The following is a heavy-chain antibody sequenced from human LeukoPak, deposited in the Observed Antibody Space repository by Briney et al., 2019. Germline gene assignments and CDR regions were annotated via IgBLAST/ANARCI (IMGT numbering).Heavy chain of an antibody. V-gene: IGHV3-74*01. D-gene: IGHD5-24*01. J-gene: IGHJ4*02. CDR2: INSDGSST. CDR1: GFTFSSYW. Sequence: GGSLRLSCAASGFTFSSYWMQWVRQAPGKGLVWVSRINSDGSSTSYADSVKGRFTISRDNAKNTLYLQMNSLRAEDTAVYYCARVKRWLQLVDYWGQGTLVTVSS. CDR3: ARVKRWLQLVDY.